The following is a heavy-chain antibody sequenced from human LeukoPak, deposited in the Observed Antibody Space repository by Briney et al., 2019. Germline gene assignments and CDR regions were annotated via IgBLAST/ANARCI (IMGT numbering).Heavy chain of an antibody. D-gene: IGHD3-22*01. CDR3: AKDYDSSGGAAFDI. CDR1: GLSVSSNY. Sequence: AGSLRLSCVASGLSVSSNYMSWVRQAPGKGLEWVSVIYRDGSSYYAESVKGRFTISRDNSKNTLYIQMNSLRAEDTAVYYCAKDYDSSGGAAFDIWGQGTMVTVSS. CDR2: IYRDGSS. J-gene: IGHJ3*02. V-gene: IGHV3-66*01.